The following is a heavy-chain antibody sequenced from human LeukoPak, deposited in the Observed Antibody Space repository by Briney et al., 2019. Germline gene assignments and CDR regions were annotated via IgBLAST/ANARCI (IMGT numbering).Heavy chain of an antibody. D-gene: IGHD3-22*01. CDR2: IYYSGST. CDR3: ARYYYDTSGRWFDP. Sequence: SETLSLTCTVSGGSISSYYWSWIRQPPGKGLEWIGYIYYSGSTNYNPSLKSRVTISVDTSKNQFSLRLSSVTAADTAVYYCARYYYDTSGRWFDPWGQGTLVTVSS. CDR1: GGSISSYY. V-gene: IGHV4-59*01. J-gene: IGHJ5*02.